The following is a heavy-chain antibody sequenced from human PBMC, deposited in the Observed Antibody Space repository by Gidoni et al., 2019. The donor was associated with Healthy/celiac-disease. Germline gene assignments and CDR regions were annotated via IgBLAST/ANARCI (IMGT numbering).Heavy chain of an antibody. J-gene: IGHJ4*02. CDR3: ARGGSRGSSGYREYYFDY. D-gene: IGHD3-22*01. CDR2: IYYSGST. V-gene: IGHV4-59*01. CDR1: GGSISSYY. Sequence: QVQLQESGPGLVKPSETLSLTCTVSGGSISSYYWSWIRTPPGKGLEWIGYIYYSGSTNYNPSLKRRVTISVDTSKNQFSLKLSSVTAADTAVYYCARGGSRGSSGYREYYFDYWGQGTLVTVSS.